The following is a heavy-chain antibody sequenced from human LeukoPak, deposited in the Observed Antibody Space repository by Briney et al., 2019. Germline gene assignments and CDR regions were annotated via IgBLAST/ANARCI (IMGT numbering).Heavy chain of an antibody. J-gene: IGHJ4*02. CDR1: GGSFSGYY. CDR3: ASSRRRETGFLGY. Sequence: SDPLSLTCAVYGGSFSGYYWSWIRQPPGKGLEWIGEINHSGSTNYKPSLKSRATISVDTSKNQFSLKLSSVTAADTAVYFCASSRRRETGFLGYWGQGILVTVSS. D-gene: IGHD1-14*01. V-gene: IGHV4-34*01. CDR2: INHSGST.